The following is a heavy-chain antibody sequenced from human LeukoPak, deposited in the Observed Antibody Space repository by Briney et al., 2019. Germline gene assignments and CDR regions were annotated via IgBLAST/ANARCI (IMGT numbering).Heavy chain of an antibody. J-gene: IGHJ4*02. CDR2: VFYTGNT. D-gene: IGHD3-22*01. CDR3: ARQGTYYYDSTKFTFDS. V-gene: IGHV4-39*01. CDR1: GDSIATGIHY. Sequence: SETLSLTCTVSGDSIATGIHYWGWIRQPPGKGLEWIGSVFYTGNTYYNPSFQSRITISVDTSKNQVSLKVTSVTATDTALYYCARQGTYYYDSTKFTFDSWGQGTLVTVSS.